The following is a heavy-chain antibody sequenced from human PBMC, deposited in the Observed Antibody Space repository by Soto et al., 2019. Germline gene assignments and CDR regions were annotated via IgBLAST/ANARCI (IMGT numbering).Heavy chain of an antibody. Sequence: VGSLRLSCAASGFTFSSYGMHWVRQAPGKGLEWVALISYDGSDKYYADSVKGRFTISRDDAENSLYLHMNSLGAEDTALYYCVRDQLYFYEISGRPVNGFDIWGQGTMVTVSS. CDR3: VRDQLYFYEISGRPVNGFDI. J-gene: IGHJ3*02. CDR1: GFTFSSYG. CDR2: ISYDGSDK. D-gene: IGHD1-20*01. V-gene: IGHV3-30*03.